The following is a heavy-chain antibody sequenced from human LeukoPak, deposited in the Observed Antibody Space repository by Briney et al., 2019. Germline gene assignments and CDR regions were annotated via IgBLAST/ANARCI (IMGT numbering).Heavy chain of an antibody. V-gene: IGHV3-15*01. CDR1: GFTFSNAW. CDR2: IKSKTDGGTT. CDR3: TTAPHRGYSYGYRGVVDY. Sequence: GGSLRLSCAASGFTFSNAWMSWVRQAPGKGLEWGGRIKSKTDGGTTDYAAPVKGRFTISRDDSKNTLYLQMNSLKTEDTAVYYCTTAPHRGYSYGYRGVVDYWGQGTLVTVSS. D-gene: IGHD5-18*01. J-gene: IGHJ4*02.